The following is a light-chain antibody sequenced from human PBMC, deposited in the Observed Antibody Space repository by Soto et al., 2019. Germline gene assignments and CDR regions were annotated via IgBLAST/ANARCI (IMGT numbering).Light chain of an antibody. Sequence: QSALTQPASVSGSPGQSITISCSGTSSDIGGYNYVSWYQQHPGKAPELVIYEVSNRPAGISNRFSGSKSGSTASLTISGLQAEDEADYYCSSYTSSGILFGGGTKVTVL. V-gene: IGLV2-14*01. CDR2: EVS. J-gene: IGLJ2*01. CDR3: SSYTSSGIL. CDR1: SSDIGGYNY.